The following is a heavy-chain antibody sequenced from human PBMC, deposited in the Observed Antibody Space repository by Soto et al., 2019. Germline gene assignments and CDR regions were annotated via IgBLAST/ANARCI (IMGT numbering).Heavy chain of an antibody. J-gene: IGHJ6*02. CDR2: TSYDGTNK. CDR1: EFTFSSYT. Sequence: QVQLVESGGGVVQPGRSLRLSCAASEFTFSSYTMHWVRQAPGKGLEWVALTSYDGTNKYYAASVKGRFTISRDNSKSTLYLQMNSLRAEDTALYYCAREIEPPAGKYGMDVWGRGTTVTVSS. V-gene: IGHV3-30-3*01. D-gene: IGHD2-2*01. CDR3: AREIEPPAGKYGMDV.